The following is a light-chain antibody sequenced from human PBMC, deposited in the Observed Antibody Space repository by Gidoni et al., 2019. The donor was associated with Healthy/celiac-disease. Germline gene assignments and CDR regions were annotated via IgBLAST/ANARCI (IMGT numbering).Light chain of an antibody. CDR1: QSVLYSSNNKNY. CDR3: QQYYSAPRS. Sequence: DIVMTQSPDSLAVSLGERATINCKSSQSVLYSSNNKNYLAWYQQKQEQPPKLLIYWASTRESGVPDRFSGSGSGTDFTLTISSLQAEDVAVYYCQQYYSAPRSFGQGTKLEIK. J-gene: IGKJ2*04. V-gene: IGKV4-1*01. CDR2: WAS.